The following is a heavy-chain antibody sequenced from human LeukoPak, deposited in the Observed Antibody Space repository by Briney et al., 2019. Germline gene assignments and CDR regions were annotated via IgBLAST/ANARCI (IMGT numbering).Heavy chain of an antibody. CDR3: ATRIEYCSSTSCYRNGFDY. CDR1: GYTLTELS. V-gene: IGHV1-24*01. CDR2: FDPEDGET. J-gene: IGHJ4*02. D-gene: IGHD2-2*02. Sequence: ASVKVSCKVSGYTLTELSMHWVRQAPGKGLEWLGGFDPEDGETIYAQKFQGRVTMTEDTSTDTAYMELSSLRSDDTAVYYCATRIEYCSSTSCYRNGFDYWGQGTLVTVSS.